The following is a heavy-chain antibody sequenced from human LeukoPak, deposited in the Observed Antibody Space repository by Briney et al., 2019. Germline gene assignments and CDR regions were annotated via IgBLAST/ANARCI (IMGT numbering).Heavy chain of an antibody. CDR2: IYYSGST. CDR1: GGSISSGGYY. V-gene: IGHV4-31*03. CDR3: ARETRSGDYDY. D-gene: IGHD2-21*02. Sequence: SETLSLTCTVSGGSISSGGYYWSWIRQHPGKGLEWIGYIYYSGSTYYSPSLKSRVTISVDTSKNQFSLKLSSVTAADTAVYYCARETRSGDYDYWGQGTLVTVSS. J-gene: IGHJ4*02.